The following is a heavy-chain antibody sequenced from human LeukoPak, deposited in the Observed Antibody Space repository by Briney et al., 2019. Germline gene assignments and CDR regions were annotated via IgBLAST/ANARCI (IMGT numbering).Heavy chain of an antibody. Sequence: GASVKVSCKASGYTFNSYGISWVRQAPGQGLEWMGWIGAYNGNTNYAQKFQRRVTMTTDTSTSTAYMELRSLRSDDTAVYYCARAGYDLLTLAPDPANDYWGQGTLVTVSS. CDR3: ARAGYDLLTLAPDPANDY. V-gene: IGHV1-18*01. CDR2: IGAYNGNT. CDR1: GYTFNSYG. J-gene: IGHJ4*02. D-gene: IGHD3-9*01.